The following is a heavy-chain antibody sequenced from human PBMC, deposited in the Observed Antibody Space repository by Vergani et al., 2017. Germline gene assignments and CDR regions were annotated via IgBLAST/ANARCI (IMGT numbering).Heavy chain of an antibody. Sequence: QVQLQESGPGLVKPSETLSLTCAVSGHSISSGYYWGWIRQPPGKGLEWIGSIYHSGSTYYNPSLKSRVTISVDTSKNQFSLKLSSVTAADTAVYYCAGGELEYYYDSSGYYSGPGYFDYWGQGTLVTVSS. CDR1: GHSISSGYY. V-gene: IGHV4-38-2*01. D-gene: IGHD3-22*01. CDR2: IYHSGST. J-gene: IGHJ4*02. CDR3: AGGELEYYYDSSGYYSGPGYFDY.